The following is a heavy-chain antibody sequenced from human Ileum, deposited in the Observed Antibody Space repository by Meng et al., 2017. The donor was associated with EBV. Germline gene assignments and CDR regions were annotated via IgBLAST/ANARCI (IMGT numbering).Heavy chain of an antibody. CDR2: MSNDGNTK. D-gene: IGHD1-26*01. V-gene: IGHV3-30*14. J-gene: IGHJ4*02. CDR3: LRESDDGGSYYTY. CDR1: GFSFSNYA. Sequence: VQVVESGGGVVTPGRAPRISCIGSGFSFSNYAMHWVRQAPGKGLEWVAGMSNDGNTKEYADSVKGRFTISRDNSKNEVYLQMNSLRGEDTALYYCLRESDDGGSYYTYWGQGTLVTVSS.